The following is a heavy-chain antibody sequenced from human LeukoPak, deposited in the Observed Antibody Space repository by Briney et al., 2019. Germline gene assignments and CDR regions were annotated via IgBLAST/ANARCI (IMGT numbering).Heavy chain of an antibody. CDR2: IDSSGGYM. V-gene: IGHV3-21*06. CDR3: LRGDRRDY. J-gene: IGHJ4*02. CDR1: GFTFSSYG. Sequence: GRSLRLSCAASGFTFSSYGMHWARQTPGKGLEWVSSIDSSGGYMFYADSVKGRFIISRDNAKDSLYLQMNSLRVEDTAVYYCLRGDRRDYWGQGTLVTVSS.